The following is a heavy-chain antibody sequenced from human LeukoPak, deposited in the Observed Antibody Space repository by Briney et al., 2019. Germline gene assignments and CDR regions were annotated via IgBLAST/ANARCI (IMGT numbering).Heavy chain of an antibody. J-gene: IGHJ6*02. CDR2: IYYSGST. D-gene: IGHD6-13*01. CDR1: GGSISSGGYY. V-gene: IGHV4-31*11. CDR3: ARYTGSSWLKPYYYYGMDV. Sequence: SETLSLTCAVSGGSISSGGYYWSWIRQHPGKGLEWIGYIYYSGSTYYNPSLKSRVTISVDTSKNQFSQKLSSVTAADTAVYYCARYTGSSWLKPYYYYGMDVWGQGTTVTVSS.